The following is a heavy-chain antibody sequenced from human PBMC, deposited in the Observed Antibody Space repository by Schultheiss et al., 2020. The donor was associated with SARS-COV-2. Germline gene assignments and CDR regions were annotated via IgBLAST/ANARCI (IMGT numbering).Heavy chain of an antibody. J-gene: IGHJ3*02. CDR3: AGVSNTYYYGSGSDHDAFDI. CDR2: INPNSGGT. D-gene: IGHD3-10*01. V-gene: IGHV1-2*02. Sequence: ASVKVSCKASGYTFTGYYMHWVRQAPGQGLEWMGWINPNSGGTNYAQKFQGRVTMTRDTSISTAYMELSRLRSDDTAVYYCAGVSNTYYYGSGSDHDAFDIWGQGTMVTVSS. CDR1: GYTFTGYY.